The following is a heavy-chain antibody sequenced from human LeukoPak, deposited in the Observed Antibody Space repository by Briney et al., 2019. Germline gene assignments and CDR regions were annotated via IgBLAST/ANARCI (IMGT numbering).Heavy chain of an antibody. J-gene: IGHJ4*02. V-gene: IGHV1-3*01. CDR2: TNAGNGNT. CDR3: ARGYCTNGVCSMGY. CDR1: GYTFTSYA. Sequence: ASVKVSCKASGYTFTSYALHWVRQAPGQRLEWMGWTNAGNGNTKYSQKFQGRVTITRDTSASTAYMELSSLRSEDTAVYYCARGYCTNGVCSMGYWGQGTLVTVSS. D-gene: IGHD2-8*01.